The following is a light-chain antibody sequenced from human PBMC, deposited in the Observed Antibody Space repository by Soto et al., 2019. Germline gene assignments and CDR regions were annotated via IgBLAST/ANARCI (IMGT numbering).Light chain of an antibody. J-gene: IGKJ4*01. Sequence: IVLTQSPGTLSLSPGERATLSCRASQSVGRRYLAWYQQRPGQAPRLLIYDTSERASDIPDRFSGSGSVTHFTLTISRLVPEDFAVYYCQYQGTFGGGTKVEIK. CDR1: QSVGRRY. V-gene: IGKV3-20*01. CDR2: DTS. CDR3: QYQGT.